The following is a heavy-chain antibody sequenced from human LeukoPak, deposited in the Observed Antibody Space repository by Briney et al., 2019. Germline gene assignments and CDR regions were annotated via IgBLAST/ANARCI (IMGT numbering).Heavy chain of an antibody. CDR1: GFTFGSYA. J-gene: IGHJ4*02. V-gene: IGHV3-23*01. CDR3: ALWFGELVDY. D-gene: IGHD3-10*01. Sequence: GGSLRLSCAASGFTFGSYAMSWVRQAPGKGLEWVSAISGSGGSTYYADSVKGRFTISRDNSKNTLYLQMYSLRAEDTAVYYCALWFGELVDYWGQGTLVTVSS. CDR2: ISGSGGST.